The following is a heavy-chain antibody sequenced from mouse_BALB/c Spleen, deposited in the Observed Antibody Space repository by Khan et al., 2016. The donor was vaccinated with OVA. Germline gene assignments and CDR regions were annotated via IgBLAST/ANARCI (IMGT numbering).Heavy chain of an antibody. CDR3: ARNYDNFVEYFDV. CDR2: IWAGGST. CDR1: GFSLTSYG. J-gene: IGHJ1*01. V-gene: IGHV2-9*02. Sequence: QVQLKESGPGLVAPSQSLSITCTVSGFSLTSYGVHWVRQTPGKGLVWLGIIWAGGSTNYNSALMSRLRLRKDNSKSQGFFKMNSLQTDDTAMYYCARNYDNFVEYFDVWGAGTTVTVSS. D-gene: IGHD2-1*01.